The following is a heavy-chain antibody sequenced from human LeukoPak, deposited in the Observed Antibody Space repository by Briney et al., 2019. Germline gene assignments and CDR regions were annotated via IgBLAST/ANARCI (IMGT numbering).Heavy chain of an antibody. V-gene: IGHV4-39*07. CDR1: GASISITCYY. Sequence: PSETLSLTCTVSGASISITCYYWGWLRHPRGNGLEWIGSIYYSGSTNYNPSLKSRVIITVDTSKNKFSLMLSSVTAADTAVYYCARAPFTMVRGRSYFDYWGQGTLVTVSS. CDR2: IYYSGST. CDR3: ARAPFTMVRGRSYFDY. D-gene: IGHD3-10*01. J-gene: IGHJ4*02.